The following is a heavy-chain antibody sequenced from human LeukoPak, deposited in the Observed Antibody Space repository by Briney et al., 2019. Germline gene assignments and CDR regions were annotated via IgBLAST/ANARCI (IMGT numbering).Heavy chain of an antibody. Sequence: PSETLSLTCAVYGGSFSGYYWSWIRQPPGKGLEWIGEINHSGSTNYNPSLKSRVTISVDTSKNQFSLKLSSVTAADTAVYNCARTITIFGVGYFDYWGQGTLVTVSS. CDR3: ARTITIFGVGYFDY. D-gene: IGHD3-3*01. CDR2: INHSGST. J-gene: IGHJ4*02. CDR1: GGSFSGYY. V-gene: IGHV4-34*01.